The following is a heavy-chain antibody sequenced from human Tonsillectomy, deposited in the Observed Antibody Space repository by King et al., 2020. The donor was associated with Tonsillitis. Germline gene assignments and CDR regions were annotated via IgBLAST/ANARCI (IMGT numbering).Heavy chain of an antibody. CDR2: ISWNSGSI. Sequence: VQLVESGGGLVQPGRSLRLSCAASGFTFDDYAMHWVRQAPGKGLEWVSGISWNSGSIGYADSVKGRFTISRDNAKNSLCLQMNSLRAEDTALYYCAKDIGIASMTTVTLFYYYGMDVWGQGTTVTVSS. CDR3: AKDIGIASMTTVTLFYYYGMDV. J-gene: IGHJ6*02. D-gene: IGHD4-11*01. V-gene: IGHV3-9*01. CDR1: GFTFDDYA.